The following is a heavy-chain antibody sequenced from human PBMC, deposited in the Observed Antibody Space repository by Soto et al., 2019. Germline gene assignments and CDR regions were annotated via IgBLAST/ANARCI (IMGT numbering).Heavy chain of an antibody. Sequence: EVQLVQSGAEVKKPGESLRISCQGSGNSFTDYWITWPRQMPGKGLEWMGRMDPSDSYTNYNPSFQGHATIPADKSIGIAYLQWGSLKASHTAIYYCASHRGFSGYDAYWGQATLVTVSS. D-gene: IGHD5-12*01. CDR3: ASHRGFSGYDAY. V-gene: IGHV5-10-1*01. CDR2: MDPSDSYT. J-gene: IGHJ4*02. CDR1: GNSFTDYW.